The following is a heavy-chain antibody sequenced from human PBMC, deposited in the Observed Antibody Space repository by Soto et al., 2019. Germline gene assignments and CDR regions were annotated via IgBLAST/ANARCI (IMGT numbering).Heavy chain of an antibody. CDR1: GGRFSSYT. CDR2: IIPILGIA. J-gene: IGHJ6*04. D-gene: IGHD1-26*01. CDR3: AREDGGSYYFYYYYCGMDV. Sequence: SVKVSCKASGGRFSSYTISWGRQAPGQGLEWMGRIIPILGIANYAQKFQGRVTITADKSTSTAYMELSSLRSEDTAVYYCAREDGGSYYFYYYYCGMDVGGKGTTVPVS. V-gene: IGHV1-69*04.